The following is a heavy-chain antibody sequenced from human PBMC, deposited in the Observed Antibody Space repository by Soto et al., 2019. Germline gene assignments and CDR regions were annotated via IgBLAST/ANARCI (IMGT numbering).Heavy chain of an antibody. Sequence: GGSLRLSCAASGFTFSSYAMHWVRQSPGKGLEWVAVVLYDGGNIYYADSVKGRFTISRDNSKNTLYLQMNSLRAEDTAVYYCAKPKNDVVSFYFDYWGQGTQVTVSS. J-gene: IGHJ4*02. CDR3: AKPKNDVVSFYFDY. D-gene: IGHD3-22*01. CDR1: GFTFSSYA. V-gene: IGHV3-30*18. CDR2: VLYDGGNI.